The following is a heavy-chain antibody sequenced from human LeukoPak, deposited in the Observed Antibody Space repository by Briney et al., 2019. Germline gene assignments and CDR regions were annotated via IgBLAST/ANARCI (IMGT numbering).Heavy chain of an antibody. Sequence: PGGSLRLSCAASGFTFSSHWMHWVRQAPGKGLVWVSRIDSDGSSTSYADSVKGRFTISRDNTNNSLSLQMNSLRAEDTAVYYCARSPRFWGSFRQVGDVFDFWGQGTLVTVSS. V-gene: IGHV3-74*01. CDR2: IDSDGSST. J-gene: IGHJ3*01. CDR3: ARSPRFWGSFRQVGDVFDF. CDR1: GFTFSSHW. D-gene: IGHD3-16*02.